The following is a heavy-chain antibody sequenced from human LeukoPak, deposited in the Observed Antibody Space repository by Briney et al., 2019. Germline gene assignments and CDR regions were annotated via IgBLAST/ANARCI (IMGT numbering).Heavy chain of an antibody. V-gene: IGHV4-34*01. Sequence: PSETLSLTCAVYGGSFSGYYWSWIRQPPGKGLEWIGEINHSGSTNYNPSLKSRVTISVDTSKNQFSLKLSSVTAADTAVYYCARRDRYYFDYWGQGTLVTVSS. CDR3: ARRDRYYFDY. CDR2: INHSGST. J-gene: IGHJ4*02. CDR1: GGSFSGYY.